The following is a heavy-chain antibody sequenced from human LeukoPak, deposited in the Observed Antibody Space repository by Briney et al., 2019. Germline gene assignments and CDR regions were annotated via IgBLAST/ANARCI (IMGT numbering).Heavy chain of an antibody. D-gene: IGHD5-12*01. Sequence: PGGSLRLSCAASGFSFSNSAMHWVRQAPGKGLEWVAVFSRDGVNRYYRDSVKGRFTISRDNSKSTLYLQMNSLRLEDTAIYYCATGKLDASGFDFMLPFWGQGTLVSVSS. CDR1: GFSFSNSA. V-gene: IGHV3-30*10. CDR2: FSRDGVNR. J-gene: IGHJ4*02. CDR3: ATGKLDASGFDFMLPF.